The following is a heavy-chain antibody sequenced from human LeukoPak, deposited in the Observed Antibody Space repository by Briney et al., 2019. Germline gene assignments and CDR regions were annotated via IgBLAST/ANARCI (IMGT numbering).Heavy chain of an antibody. J-gene: IGHJ4*02. D-gene: IGHD5-18*01. CDR1: GGPLRGYS. CDR3: ARGVRYSYGPFDY. CDR2: LNNGGRP. V-gene: IGHV4-34*01. Sequence: WDPLPLPCAVWGGPLRGYSGRWLPPPQGRGLEWLGKLNNGGRPNYNPSLKRRVTISVDTSKNQFSLKLSSVTAADTAVYYCARGVRYSYGPFDYWGQGTLVTVSS.